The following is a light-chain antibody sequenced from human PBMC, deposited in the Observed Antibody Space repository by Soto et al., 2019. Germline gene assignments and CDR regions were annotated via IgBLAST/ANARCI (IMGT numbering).Light chain of an antibody. J-gene: IGKJ3*01. CDR1: QSVRIN. CDR3: QQYNDWSFT. CDR2: GAS. Sequence: EIVMTQSPATLSVSPGERATLSCRASQSVRINLAWYEQKPGQAPRLLIYGASTRATGSPARFSGSGSGTEFTLTISSLQSEDFAVYYCQQYNDWSFTFGPGTKVDIK. V-gene: IGKV3-15*01.